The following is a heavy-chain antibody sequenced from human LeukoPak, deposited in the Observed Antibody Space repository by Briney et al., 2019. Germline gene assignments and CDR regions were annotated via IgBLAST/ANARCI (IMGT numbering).Heavy chain of an antibody. CDR2: IKNDGKIT. Sequence: GGSLRLSCAASEFTFNNYWMRWVRQAPGKGLVWVSRIKNDGKITTYADSVKGRFTTSRDNAKNTFYLQMNSLRVEDTAVYYCLLIILGGSSQHWGQGTLVTVSS. D-gene: IGHD3-3*01. CDR1: EFTFNNYW. V-gene: IGHV3-74*01. CDR3: LLIILGGSSQH. J-gene: IGHJ1*01.